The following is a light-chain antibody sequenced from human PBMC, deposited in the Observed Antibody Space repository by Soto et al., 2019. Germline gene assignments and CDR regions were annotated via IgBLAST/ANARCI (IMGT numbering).Light chain of an antibody. CDR1: SSDGGGYKY. CDR3: SSYTNTKTQV. J-gene: IGLJ1*01. V-gene: IGLV2-14*01. Sequence: QSVLTQPASVPGSPGQSITISCTGTSSDGGGYKYVSWYQQHPGKAPKLMIYEVSNRPSGVSNRFSGSKSVNTASLTISGLQAEDEGDYYCSSYTNTKTQVFGTGTKVTVL. CDR2: EVS.